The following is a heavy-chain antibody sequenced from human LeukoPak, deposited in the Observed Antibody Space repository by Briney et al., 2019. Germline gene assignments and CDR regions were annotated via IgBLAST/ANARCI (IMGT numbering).Heavy chain of an antibody. J-gene: IGHJ4*02. V-gene: IGHV3-7*04. CDR2: IKQDGSEK. CDR3: ARDRWLEPFDY. CDR1: GFTFSSYW. Sequence: PGGSLRLSCAASGFTFSSYWMSWVRQAPGKGLEWVANIKQDGSEKYYVDSVKGRFTISRDNAKNSLYLQMNSLRAEGTAVYYCARDRWLEPFDYWGQGTLVTVSS. D-gene: IGHD1-1*01.